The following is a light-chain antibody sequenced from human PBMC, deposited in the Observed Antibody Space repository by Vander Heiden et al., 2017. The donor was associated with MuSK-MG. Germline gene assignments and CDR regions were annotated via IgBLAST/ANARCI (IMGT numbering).Light chain of an antibody. V-gene: IGKV1-39*01. J-gene: IGKJ3*01. CDR3: QQSDSTPLT. CDR1: QSISSY. CDR2: AAS. Sequence: DIQMTQSPSSLSASVGDGVTITCRASQSISSYLNWYQQKPGKAPKLLIYAASSLQSGVPSRFSGSGSGTDFTLTISSLQPEDFATYYCQQSDSTPLTFGHGTKVDIK.